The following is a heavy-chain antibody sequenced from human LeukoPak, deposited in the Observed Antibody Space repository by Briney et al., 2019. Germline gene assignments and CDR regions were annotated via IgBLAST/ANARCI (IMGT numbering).Heavy chain of an antibody. CDR1: GGSISSYY. Sequence: SETLSLTCTVSGGSISSYYLSWIRQPPGKGLEWIGYIYYSGSTNYNPSLKSRVTISVDTSKNQFSLKLSSVTAADTAVYYCARDRGWMGYGDYYFDYWGQETLVTVSS. V-gene: IGHV4-59*01. D-gene: IGHD4-17*01. CDR2: IYYSGST. CDR3: ARDRGWMGYGDYYFDY. J-gene: IGHJ4*02.